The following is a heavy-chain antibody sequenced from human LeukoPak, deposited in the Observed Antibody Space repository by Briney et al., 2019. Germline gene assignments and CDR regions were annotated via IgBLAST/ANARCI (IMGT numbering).Heavy chain of an antibody. CDR2: ISGSDGST. Sequence: GGSLRLSCAASGFTFSSYAMSWVRKAPGKGLEWASAISGSDGSTYYADSVKGRFTISRDNSKNTLYLQMYSLRAEDTAVYYCAKDHYYDSSGYSQAFDYWGQGTLVTVSS. CDR3: AKDHYYDSSGYSQAFDY. D-gene: IGHD3-22*01. J-gene: IGHJ4*02. V-gene: IGHV3-23*01. CDR1: GFTFSSYA.